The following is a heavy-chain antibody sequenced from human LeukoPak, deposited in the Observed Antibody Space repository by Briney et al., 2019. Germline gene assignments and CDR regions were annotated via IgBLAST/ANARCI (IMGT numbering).Heavy chain of an antibody. CDR1: GGTFSSYA. CDR2: IIPIFGTA. V-gene: IGHV1-69*13. Sequence: ASVKVSCKASGGTFSSYAISWVRQAPGQGLEWMGGIIPIFGTANYAQKFQGRVTITADESTSTAYMELSSLRSEDTAVYYCARDPLPPVFIGWDFQHWGQGTLVTVSS. D-gene: IGHD1-14*01. J-gene: IGHJ1*01. CDR3: ARDPLPPVFIGWDFQH.